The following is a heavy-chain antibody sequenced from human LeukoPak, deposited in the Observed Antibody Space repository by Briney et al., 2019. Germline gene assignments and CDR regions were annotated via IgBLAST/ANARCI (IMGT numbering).Heavy chain of an antibody. Sequence: KASETLSLTCAVYGGSFSGYYWSWIRQPPGKGLEWIGEINYSGSTNYNPSLKSRVTISVDTSKNQFSLKLSSVTAADTAVYYCASSRWTMMGNLDYWGKGTLVTVSS. V-gene: IGHV4-34*01. J-gene: IGHJ4*02. CDR1: GGSFSGYY. CDR3: ASSRWTMMGNLDY. D-gene: IGHD3-22*01. CDR2: INYSGST.